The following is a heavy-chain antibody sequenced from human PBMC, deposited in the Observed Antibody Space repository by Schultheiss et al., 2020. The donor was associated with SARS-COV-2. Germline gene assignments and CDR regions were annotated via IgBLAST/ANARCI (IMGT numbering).Heavy chain of an antibody. Sequence: GGSLRLSCAASGFTFSSYGMHWVRQAPGKGLEWVAVIWYDGSNKYYADSVKGRFTISRDNAKNSLYLQMNSLRAEDTAVYYCAKDWSSGRDYWGQGTLVTVSS. CDR3: AKDWSSGRDY. V-gene: IGHV3-33*03. J-gene: IGHJ4*02. CDR1: GFTFSSYG. CDR2: IWYDGSNK. D-gene: IGHD6-19*01.